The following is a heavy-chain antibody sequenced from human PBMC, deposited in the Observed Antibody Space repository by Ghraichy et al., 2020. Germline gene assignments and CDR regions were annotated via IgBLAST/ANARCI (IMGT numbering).Heavy chain of an antibody. J-gene: IGHJ6*02. Sequence: QTLSLTCTFSGFSLSTSGMCVSWIRQPPGKALEWLARIDWDDDKYYSTSLKTRLTISKDTSKNQVVLTMTNMDPVDTATYYCARIRLELRYGMDVWGQGTTVTVSS. V-gene: IGHV2-70*11. CDR3: ARIRLELRYGMDV. D-gene: IGHD1-7*01. CDR2: IDWDDDK. CDR1: GFSLSTSGMC.